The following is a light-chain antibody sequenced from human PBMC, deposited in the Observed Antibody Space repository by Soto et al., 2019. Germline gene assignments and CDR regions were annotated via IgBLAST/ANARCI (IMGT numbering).Light chain of an antibody. V-gene: IGLV2-11*01. Sequence: QSALTQPRSGAGSPGQTVTISCTGTSSDVGVYNYVSWYQQHPRKAPKLMIDDVSKRPSGEHDRFSGAKAGTTASLTISRLQTDVEAYYYCFSYAGSYTLYVFGRGTKVTVL. CDR2: DVS. J-gene: IGLJ1*01. CDR3: FSYAGSYTLYV. CDR1: SSDVGVYNY.